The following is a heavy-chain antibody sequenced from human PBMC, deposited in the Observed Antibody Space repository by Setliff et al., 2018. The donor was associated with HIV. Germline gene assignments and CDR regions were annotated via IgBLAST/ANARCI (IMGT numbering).Heavy chain of an antibody. CDR2: ISVGKGDT. V-gene: IGHV1-3*01. D-gene: IGHD3-10*01. Sequence: ASVKVSCKGSGYTFTTYSIHWVRQAPGQCLEWMVWISVGKGDTKYSQEVQDRITITRDTSANTAYMELNNLRSDDTAVYFCARGALLAVFDFDHWGHGTLVTVSS. J-gene: IGHJ4*01. CDR3: ARGALLAVFDFDH. CDR1: GYTFTTYS.